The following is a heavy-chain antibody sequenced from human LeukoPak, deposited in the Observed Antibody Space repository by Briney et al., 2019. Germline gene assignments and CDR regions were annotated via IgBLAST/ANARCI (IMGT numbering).Heavy chain of an antibody. CDR3: ARISFYYDSSGYPPPFNY. CDR1: GGSFSGYY. CDR2: INHSGST. D-gene: IGHD3-22*01. V-gene: IGHV4-34*01. J-gene: IGHJ4*02. Sequence: SETLSLTCAVYGGSFSGYYWSWIRQPPGKGLEWIGEINHSGSTNYNPSLKSRVTISVDTSKNQFSLKLSSVTAADTAVYYCARISFYYDSSGYPPPFNYWGQGTLVTVSS.